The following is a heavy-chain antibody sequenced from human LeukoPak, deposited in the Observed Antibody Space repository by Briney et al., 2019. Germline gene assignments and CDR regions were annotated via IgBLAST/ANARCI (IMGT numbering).Heavy chain of an antibody. CDR2: IIPIFGTA. CDR3: ARASNWRWLQPTAIDY. D-gene: IGHD5-24*01. V-gene: IGHV1-69*01. Sequence: ASLRVSRKASRGTFSSYATSWGRQTPGQGLECMGGIIPIFGTANNAQKFQGRVTITADESTSTAYMELSSLRSEDAAGYYCARASNWRWLQPTAIDYGGQGTLVTVSS. CDR1: RGTFSSYA. J-gene: IGHJ4*02.